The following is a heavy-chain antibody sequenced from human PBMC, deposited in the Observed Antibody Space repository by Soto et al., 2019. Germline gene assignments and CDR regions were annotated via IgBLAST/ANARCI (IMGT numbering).Heavy chain of an antibody. CDR1: GFTFSIYA. CDR3: AKEDSDSVPYYPVSPGFDP. J-gene: IGHJ5*02. V-gene: IGHV3-30*18. Sequence: PGGSLRLSCAASGFTFSIYAMSWVRQAPGKGLEWVAVISYGGTNKFYADSVKGRFTISRDNSKNTLFLQMNSLRAEDAAVYYCAKEDSDSVPYYPVSPGFDPWGQGTLVTVSS. D-gene: IGHD3-22*01. CDR2: ISYGGTNK.